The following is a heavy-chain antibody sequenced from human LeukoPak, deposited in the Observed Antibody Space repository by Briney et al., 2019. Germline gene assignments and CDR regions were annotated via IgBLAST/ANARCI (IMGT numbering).Heavy chain of an antibody. CDR3: ARDGYNYYYYYYGMDV. V-gene: IGHV1-8*01. CDR1: GYTFTSYD. J-gene: IGHJ6*02. CDR2: MNPNSGNT. Sequence: ASVKVSCKASGYTFTSYDINWVRQATGQGLEWTGWMNPNSGNTGYAQKFQGRVTMTRNTSISTAYMELSSLRSEDTAVYYCARDGYNYYYYYYGMDVWGQGTTVTVSS. D-gene: IGHD5-24*01.